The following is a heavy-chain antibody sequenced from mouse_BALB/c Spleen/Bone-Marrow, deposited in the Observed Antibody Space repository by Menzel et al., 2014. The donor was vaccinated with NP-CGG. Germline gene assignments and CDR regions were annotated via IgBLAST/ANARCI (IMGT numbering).Heavy chain of an antibody. V-gene: IGHV5-6*01. J-gene: IGHJ2*01. CDR2: ISSGGSYT. CDR3: ARQTYYDYDGYFDY. CDR1: GFTFSSYG. D-gene: IGHD2-4*01. Sequence: EVKVVESGGDLVKPGGSLKLPCAASGFTFSSYGMSWVRQTPDKRLEWVATISSGGSYTYYPDSVKGRFTISRDNAKNTLYLQMSSLKSEDTAMYYCARQTYYDYDGYFDYWGQGTTLTVSS.